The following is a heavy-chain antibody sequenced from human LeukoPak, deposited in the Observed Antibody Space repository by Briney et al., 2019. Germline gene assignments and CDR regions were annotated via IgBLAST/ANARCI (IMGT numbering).Heavy chain of an antibody. CDR2: IKSKTDDGTT. CDR3: AREGYTYGVDY. V-gene: IGHV3-15*01. Sequence: GGSLRLSCAASGFTFSNAWMSWVRQAPGKGLEWVGRIKSKTDDGTTDYAAPVKGRFTISRDNAKNSLYLQMNSLRAEDTAVYYCAREGYTYGVDYWGQGTLVTVSS. CDR1: GFTFSNAW. D-gene: IGHD5-18*01. J-gene: IGHJ4*02.